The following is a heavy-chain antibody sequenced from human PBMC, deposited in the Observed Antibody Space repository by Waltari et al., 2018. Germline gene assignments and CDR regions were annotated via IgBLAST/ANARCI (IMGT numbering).Heavy chain of an antibody. Sequence: QVQLQESGPGLVKPSQTLSLTCTVSGGSISSGGYYWSWIRPHPGKGLEWIGYIYYSGSTYYNPSLKSRVTISVDTSKNQFSLKLSSVTAADTAVYYCATSIAAAGPGWYFDLWGRGTLVTVSS. CDR1: GGSISSGGYY. J-gene: IGHJ2*01. CDR2: IYYSGST. V-gene: IGHV4-31*03. D-gene: IGHD6-13*01. CDR3: ATSIAAAGPGWYFDL.